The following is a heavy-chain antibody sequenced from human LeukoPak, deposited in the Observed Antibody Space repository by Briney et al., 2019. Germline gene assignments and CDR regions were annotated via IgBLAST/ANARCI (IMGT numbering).Heavy chain of an antibody. CDR1: GFTISSYW. J-gene: IGHJ5*02. CDR3: AEGQLP. CDR2: INQDGSEK. V-gene: IGHV3-7*01. D-gene: IGHD6-13*01. Sequence: GGSLRLSCVASGFTISSYWMIWVRQAPGKGLEWVANINQDGSEKNYVDSVEGRFTISRDNAKNSLFLQMNSPRAEDTAVYYCAEGQLPWGQGTRVTVSS.